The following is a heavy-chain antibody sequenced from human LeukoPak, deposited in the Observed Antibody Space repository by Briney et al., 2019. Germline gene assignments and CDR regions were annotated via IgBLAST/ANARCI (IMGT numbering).Heavy chain of an antibody. V-gene: IGHV1-69*04. D-gene: IGHD3-9*01. CDR2: IIPILGIA. CDR3: ARGELTYYDILTGYYNEFDY. J-gene: IGHJ4*02. CDR1: GGTFSSYA. Sequence: SVKASCKASGGTFSSYAISWVRQAPGQGLEWMGRIIPILGIANYAQKFQGRVTITADKSTSTAYMELSSLRSEDTAVYYCARGELTYYDILTGYYNEFDYWGQGTLVTVSS.